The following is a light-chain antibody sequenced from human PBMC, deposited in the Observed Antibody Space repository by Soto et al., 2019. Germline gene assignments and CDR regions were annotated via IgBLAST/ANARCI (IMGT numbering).Light chain of an antibody. V-gene: IGKV1-6*01. Sequence: AIQMTQSPSYLSASVGDRVTITCRASQGIRNDLGWYQQKPGKAPKLLIYAASSLQSGVPSRFSGSGSGTDFTLTISSLQPEDFANYYCLQDYNYPSTFGQGTKVEIK. CDR3: LQDYNYPST. CDR2: AAS. J-gene: IGKJ1*01. CDR1: QGIRND.